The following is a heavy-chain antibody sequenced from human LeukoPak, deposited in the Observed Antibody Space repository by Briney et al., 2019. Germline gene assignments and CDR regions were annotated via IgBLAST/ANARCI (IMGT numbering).Heavy chain of an antibody. D-gene: IGHD3-16*01. Sequence: GGSLRLSCAASGFTFSSYEMNWVRQAPGNGLEWVSYISSSGSTIYYADSVKGRFTISRHHAKHSPYLQMNSLRAEVTAVYYCARNPVCDYCGEGNLVTVSS. CDR1: GFTFSSYE. V-gene: IGHV3-48*03. CDR3: ARNPVCDY. CDR2: ISSSGSTI. J-gene: IGHJ4*02.